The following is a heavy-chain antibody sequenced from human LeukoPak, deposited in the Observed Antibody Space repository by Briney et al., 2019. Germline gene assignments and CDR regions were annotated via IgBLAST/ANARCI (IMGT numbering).Heavy chain of an antibody. CDR2: INWKTGAT. V-gene: IGHV3-20*04. CDR3: ARETSARGVSTH. Sequence: GSLRLSCAASGFSFDDYGMSWVRQAPGKGLEWLSGINWKTGATGYSDSVKGRFTISKDNTKNSLYLQMNSLRAEDTAFYYCARETSARGVSTHWGQGTLVTVSS. CDR1: GFSFDDYG. D-gene: IGHD3-10*01. J-gene: IGHJ4*02.